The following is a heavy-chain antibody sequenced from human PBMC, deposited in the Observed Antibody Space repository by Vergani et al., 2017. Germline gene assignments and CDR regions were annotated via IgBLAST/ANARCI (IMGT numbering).Heavy chain of an antibody. Sequence: EVQLLESGGDLVQPGGSLRLSCAASGFTFIMHAMSWVRQAPGKGLEWVSTLSASDRRTHYADSVKGRFTISRDISKNTLFLQMNSLRPEDTAVYYCAKVDRSEVAGTIGAFDIWGQGTMVTVSS. CDR3: AKVDRSEVAGTIGAFDI. CDR1: GFTFIMHA. D-gene: IGHD6-19*01. J-gene: IGHJ3*02. CDR2: LSASDRRT. V-gene: IGHV3-23*01.